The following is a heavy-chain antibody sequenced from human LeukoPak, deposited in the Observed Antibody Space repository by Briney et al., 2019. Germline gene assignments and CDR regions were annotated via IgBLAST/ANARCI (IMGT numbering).Heavy chain of an antibody. CDR2: ITSSGSII. CDR1: GFTFSNYE. Sequence: GGSLRLSCAASGFTFSNYEMNWVRQAPGKGLEWVAYITSSGSIIYYADSVKGRFSISRDNAKNSLYLQMNSLRAEDTAVYYCARGREMATILKPYYFDYWGQGTLVTVSS. J-gene: IGHJ4*02. D-gene: IGHD5-24*01. CDR3: ARGREMATILKPYYFDY. V-gene: IGHV3-48*03.